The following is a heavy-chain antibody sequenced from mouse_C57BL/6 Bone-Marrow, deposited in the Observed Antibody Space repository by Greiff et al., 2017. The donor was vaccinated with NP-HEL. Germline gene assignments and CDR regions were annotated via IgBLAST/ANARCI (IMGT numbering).Heavy chain of an antibody. D-gene: IGHD3-2*02. Sequence: QVQLQQPGAELVKPGASVKLSCKASGYTFTSYWMHWVKQRPGRGLGWIGRIDPNSGGTKYNEKFKSKATLTVDKPSSTAYMQLSSLTSEDSAVYYCARNSSGYVWFAYWGQGTLVTVSA. J-gene: IGHJ3*01. V-gene: IGHV1-72*01. CDR3: ARNSSGYVWFAY. CDR1: GYTFTSYW. CDR2: IDPNSGGT.